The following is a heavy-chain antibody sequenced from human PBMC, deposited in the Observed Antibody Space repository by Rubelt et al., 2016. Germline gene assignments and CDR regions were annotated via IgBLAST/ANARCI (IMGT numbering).Heavy chain of an antibody. J-gene: IGHJ4*02. CDR2: INHSGST. D-gene: IGHD3-10*01. CDR1: GGSFSGYY. Sequence: QVQLQQWGAGLLKPSETLSLTCAVYGGSFSGYYWSWIRQPPGKGLEWIGEINHSGSTNYNPSLKSWVSLSVETSKNQFSLKLSSVTAADTAVYYCARARTYYYGSGRYLFYFDYWGQGTLVTVSS. V-gene: IGHV4-34*01. CDR3: ARARTYYYGSGRYLFYFDY.